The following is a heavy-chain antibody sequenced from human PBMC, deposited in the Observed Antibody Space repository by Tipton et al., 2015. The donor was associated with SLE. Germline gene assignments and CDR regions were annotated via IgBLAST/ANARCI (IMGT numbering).Heavy chain of an antibody. J-gene: IGHJ3*01. CDR2: FTYSGNT. D-gene: IGHD2-15*01. CDR3: ARDLPETWWSRTFDV. Sequence: GLVKPSDTLSLTCSVSGASISRYSWSWILQSPGKGLEWIGCFTYSGNTNSNPSLKSRVTISGDTSNNQFSLKLTSLTAADSAVYYCARDLPETWWSRTFDVWGKGTLVTVSS. V-gene: IGHV4-59*01. CDR1: GASISRYS.